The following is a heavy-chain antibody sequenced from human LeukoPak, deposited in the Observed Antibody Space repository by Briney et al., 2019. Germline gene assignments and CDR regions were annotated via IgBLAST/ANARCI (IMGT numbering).Heavy chain of an antibody. CDR3: ARGGCSSTSCYLFDY. CDR1: GGSISSYY. V-gene: IGHV4-4*07. J-gene: IGHJ4*02. D-gene: IGHD2-2*01. CDR2: IHTSGST. Sequence: SETLSLTCTVSGGSISSYYWTWIRQPAGKGLEWIGRIHTSGSTNHNPSLKSRVTMSVDTSNNQLSLKLSSVTAADTAVYYCARGGCSSTSCYLFDYWGQGTLVTVSS.